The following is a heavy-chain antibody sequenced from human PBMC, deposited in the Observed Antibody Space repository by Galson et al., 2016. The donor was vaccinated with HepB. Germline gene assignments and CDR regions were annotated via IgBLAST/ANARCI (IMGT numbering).Heavy chain of an antibody. V-gene: IGHV3-30*18. CDR1: GFTFSHYG. CDR3: AKPVTTYNAFDV. J-gene: IGHJ3*01. Sequence: SLRLSCAASGFTFSHYGMHWVRQAPGKGLAWVAVISYDGGIKFYVDSVKGRFTISIDNSKNTLNLQMNSLRAEETAVYYCAKPVTTYNAFDVWGQGTMVTVSA. CDR2: ISYDGGIK. D-gene: IGHD4-17*01.